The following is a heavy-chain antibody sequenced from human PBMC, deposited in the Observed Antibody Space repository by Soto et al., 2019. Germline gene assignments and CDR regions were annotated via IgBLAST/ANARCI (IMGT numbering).Heavy chain of an antibody. CDR2: IWYDGSNK. Sequence: PGGSLRLSCAASGFTFSSYGMHWVRQAPGKGLEWVAVIWYDGSNKYYADSVKGRFTISRDNSKNTLYLQMNSLRAEDTAVYYCARAGTRDRYYYYYYMDVWGKGTTVTVSS. D-gene: IGHD1-1*01. CDR1: GFTFSSYG. V-gene: IGHV3-33*01. CDR3: ARAGTRDRYYYYYYMDV. J-gene: IGHJ6*03.